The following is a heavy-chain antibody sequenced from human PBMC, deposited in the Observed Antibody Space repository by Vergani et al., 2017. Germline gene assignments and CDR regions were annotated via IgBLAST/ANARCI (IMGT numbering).Heavy chain of an antibody. V-gene: IGHV1-18*04. CDR3: ARVLTQWPHREGNWFDP. CDR1: GYTFTGYY. CDR2: ISAYNGNT. J-gene: IGHJ5*02. Sequence: QVQLVQSGAEVKKPGASVKVSCKASGYTFTGYYMHWVRQAPGQGLEWMGWISAYNGNTNYAQKLQGRVTMTTDTSTSTAYMELRSLRSDDTAVYYCARVLTQWPHREGNWFDPWGQGTLVTVSS. D-gene: IGHD6-19*01.